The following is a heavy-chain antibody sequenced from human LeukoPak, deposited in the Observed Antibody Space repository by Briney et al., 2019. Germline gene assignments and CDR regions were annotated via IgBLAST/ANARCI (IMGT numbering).Heavy chain of an antibody. CDR3: PRDRDWLLYDY. V-gene: IGHV3-33*01. J-gene: IGHJ4*02. CDR1: GFLFSSYV. D-gene: IGHD3-9*01. CDR2: ISHDETYK. Sequence: GTSLRLSCAGSGFLFSSYVMHWVRQAPGKGLEWVAAISHDETYKYYADSLRGRVTISRDNSKNTLYLQMHSLRADDTAIYYCPRDRDWLLYDYWGQGTLVTVYS.